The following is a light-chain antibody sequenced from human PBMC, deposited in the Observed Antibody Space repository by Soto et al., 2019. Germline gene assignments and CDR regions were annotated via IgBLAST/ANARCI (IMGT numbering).Light chain of an antibody. CDR1: SSDVGGYNY. CDR2: EVS. Sequence: QSALTQPASVSGSPGQSITISCTGTSSDVGGYNYVSWYQQHPGKAPKLMIYEVSNRPSGVSNRFSGSKSGNTASLTISGLQDEDEAEYYCCSYAGSYTLVFGGGTKLTVL. V-gene: IGLV2-14*01. CDR3: CSYAGSYTLV. J-gene: IGLJ2*01.